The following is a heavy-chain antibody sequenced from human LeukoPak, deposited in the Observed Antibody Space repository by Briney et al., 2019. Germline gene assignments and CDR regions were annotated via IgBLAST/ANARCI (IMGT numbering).Heavy chain of an antibody. CDR1: GGSFSGYY. D-gene: IGHD1-26*01. CDR2: IYYSGST. J-gene: IGHJ3*02. Sequence: PSETLSLTCAVYGGSFSGYYWSWIRQPPGKGLEWIGSIYYSGSTYYNPSLKSRVTISVDTSKNQFPLKLSSVTAADTAVYYCARGYSGSYDANAFDIWGQGTMVTVSS. V-gene: IGHV4-34*01. CDR3: ARGYSGSYDANAFDI.